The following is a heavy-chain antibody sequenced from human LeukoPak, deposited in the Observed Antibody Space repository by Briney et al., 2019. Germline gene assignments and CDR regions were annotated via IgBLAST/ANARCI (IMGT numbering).Heavy chain of an antibody. D-gene: IGHD3-22*01. CDR1: GGSISGYY. CDR2: IYYSGST. J-gene: IGHJ6*03. CDR3: AREALIEGFYYYMDV. V-gene: IGHV4-59*01. Sequence: SETLSLTCTVSGGSISGYYWSWIRQPPGKGLEWIGYIYYSGSTNYNPSLKSRVTISVDTSKNQFSLKLSSVTAADTAVYYCAREALIEGFYYYMDVWGKGTTVTVSS.